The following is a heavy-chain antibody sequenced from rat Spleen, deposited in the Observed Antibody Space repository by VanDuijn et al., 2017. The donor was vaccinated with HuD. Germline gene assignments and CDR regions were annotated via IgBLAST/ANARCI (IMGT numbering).Heavy chain of an antibody. D-gene: IGHD1-6*01. CDR3: TRGLSMSSTNYYYALFAY. CDR2: IDYSGST. CDR1: GYSITSNY. J-gene: IGHJ3*01. Sequence: EVQLQESGPGLVKPSQSLSLTCSVTGYSITSNYWGWIRKFPGNKMEWMGYIDYSGSTSYNPSLKSRISITRDTSKNQFFLQLNSVTTEDTAKYFCTRGLSMSSTNYYYALFAYWGQGTLVTVSS. V-gene: IGHV3-1*01.